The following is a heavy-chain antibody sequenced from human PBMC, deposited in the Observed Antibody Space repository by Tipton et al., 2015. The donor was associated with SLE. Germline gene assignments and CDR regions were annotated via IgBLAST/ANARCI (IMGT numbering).Heavy chain of an antibody. CDR2: ISYDGSNK. V-gene: IGHV3-30*04. CDR1: GFTFSNYA. D-gene: IGHD2-8*01. CDR3: ARDLVPNGHIDY. Sequence: SLRLSCAASGFTFSNYAMHWVRQAPGKGLECVALISYDGSNKYYADSVKGRFTISRDNSKNTLYLQMNSLRAEDTAVYYCARDLVPNGHIDYWGQGTLVTVSS. J-gene: IGHJ4*02.